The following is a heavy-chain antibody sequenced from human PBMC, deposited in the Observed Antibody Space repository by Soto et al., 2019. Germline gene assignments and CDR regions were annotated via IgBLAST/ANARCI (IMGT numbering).Heavy chain of an antibody. CDR3: AREGAHNWNAMNYAFDI. CDR1: GFTFSSYS. CDR2: ISSSSYI. Sequence: PGGSLRLSCAASGFTFSSYSMNWVRQAPGRGLEWVSSISSSSYIYYADSVKGRFTISRDNAKNSLYLQMNSLRAEDTAVYYCAREGAHNWNAMNYAFDIWGQGTMVTVSS. V-gene: IGHV3-21*01. D-gene: IGHD1-1*01. J-gene: IGHJ3*02.